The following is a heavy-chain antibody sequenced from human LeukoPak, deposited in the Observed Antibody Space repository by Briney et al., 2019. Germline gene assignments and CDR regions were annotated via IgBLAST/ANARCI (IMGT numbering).Heavy chain of an antibody. CDR3: ARVWEIAGLNWFDP. Sequence: ASVKVSCKASGYTFTSYGISWVRRAPGQGLEWMGWISAYNGNTNYAQKLQGRVTMTTDTSTSTAYMELRSLRSDDTAVYYCARVWEIAGLNWFDPWGQGTLVTVSS. J-gene: IGHJ5*02. CDR2: ISAYNGNT. D-gene: IGHD6-13*01. CDR1: GYTFTSYG. V-gene: IGHV1-18*01.